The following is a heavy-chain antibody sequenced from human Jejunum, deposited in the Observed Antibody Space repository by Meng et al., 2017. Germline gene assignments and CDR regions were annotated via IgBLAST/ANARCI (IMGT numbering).Heavy chain of an antibody. Sequence: GESLKISCAASGFKFGDYGMHWVRQAPGKGLEWISLISWEGVNKHYADSVRGRFTVSRDNNKSSLYLQMNSLRPEDTAFYYCAKDRMGCSGAFCHLVFEYWGQGTLVTVSS. CDR3: AKDRMGCSGAFCHLVFEY. D-gene: IGHD2-15*01. J-gene: IGHJ4*02. CDR1: GFKFGDYG. V-gene: IGHV3-43D*04. CDR2: ISWEGVNK.